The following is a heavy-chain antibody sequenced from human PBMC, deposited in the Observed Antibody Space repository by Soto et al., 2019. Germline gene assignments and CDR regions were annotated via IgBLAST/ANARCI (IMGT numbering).Heavy chain of an antibody. Sequence: SEPLALTCSVSGDSISTVDYFWAWMRQPPGQALEYIGYIYKSATTYYNPSFESRVATSLDTSKSQFSLNVTSVTAADTAVYFCARGRYCLTGRCFPNWFDSWGQGTLVTVSS. J-gene: IGHJ5*01. V-gene: IGHV4-30-4*01. CDR1: GDSISTVDYF. D-gene: IGHD2-15*01. CDR2: IYKSATT. CDR3: ARGRYCLTGRCFPNWFDS.